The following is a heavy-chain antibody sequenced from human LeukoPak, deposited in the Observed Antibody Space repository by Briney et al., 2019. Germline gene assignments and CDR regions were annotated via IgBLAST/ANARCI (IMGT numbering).Heavy chain of an antibody. CDR1: GFTFSSYA. J-gene: IGHJ6*03. Sequence: GRSLRLSCAASGFTFSSYAMHWVRQAPGKGLEWVAVISYDGSNKYYADSVKGRFTISRDNSKNTLYLQMNSLRAEDTAVYYCARDDPADYYNYYYMDVWGKGTTVTVSS. CDR3: ARDDPADYYNYYYMDV. D-gene: IGHD2-2*01. CDR2: ISYDGSNK. V-gene: IGHV3-30-3*01.